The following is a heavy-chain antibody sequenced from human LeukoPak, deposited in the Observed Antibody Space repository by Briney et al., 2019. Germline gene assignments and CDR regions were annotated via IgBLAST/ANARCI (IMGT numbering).Heavy chain of an antibody. CDR2: INPSGGST. Sequence: ASVKVSCKASGYTFTCYYMHWVGQAPGQGLEGMDIINPSGGSTSYAQKFQGRVTMTRDTSTSTVYMELSSLRSEDTAVYYCATDMSADCGGDCYPQYYFDYWGQGTLVTVSS. D-gene: IGHD2-21*02. J-gene: IGHJ4*02. CDR3: ATDMSADCGGDCYPQYYFDY. V-gene: IGHV1-46*01. CDR1: GYTFTCYY.